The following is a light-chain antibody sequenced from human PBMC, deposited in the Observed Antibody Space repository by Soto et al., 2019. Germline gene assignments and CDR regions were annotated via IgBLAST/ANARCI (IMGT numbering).Light chain of an antibody. V-gene: IGKV3-15*01. CDR1: QSVNSN. CDR3: QQYNNWPLT. J-gene: IGKJ4*01. Sequence: IVMTQSPATLSVSPGERVTLSCRASQSVNSNLAWYQQKPGQAPRLLLYGASTRATGLPARFSGGGSGTEFTLTITSLQSEDFAVYYCQQYNNWPLTFGGGTKVEIK. CDR2: GAS.